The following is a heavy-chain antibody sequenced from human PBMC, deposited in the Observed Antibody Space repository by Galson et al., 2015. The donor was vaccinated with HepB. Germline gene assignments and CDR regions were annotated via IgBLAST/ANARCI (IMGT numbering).Heavy chain of an antibody. D-gene: IGHD5-12*01. Sequence: ETLSLTCSVSHGSINNYYCSWLRQSPGNRLEWIGYIYYNGDTTYNPSLGYRVGMSVDTSINQVSLWLTSVTAADTAVYYCARHPGRGSVGYAFDLWGQGTLVTVSA. CDR1: HGSINNYY. V-gene: IGHV4-59*08. J-gene: IGHJ4*02. CDR3: ARHPGRGSVGYAFDL. CDR2: IYYNGDT.